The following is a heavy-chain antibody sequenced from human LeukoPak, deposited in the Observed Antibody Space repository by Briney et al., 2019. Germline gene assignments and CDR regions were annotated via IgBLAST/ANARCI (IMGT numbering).Heavy chain of an antibody. J-gene: IGHJ4*02. D-gene: IGHD2-21*02. CDR2: ISYDGSNK. Sequence: GGSLRLSCAASGFTFSSYAMHWVRQAPGKGLEWVAVISYDGSNKYYADSVKGRFTISRDNSKNTLYLQMNSLRAEDTAVYYCARVFPSLDCGGDCRLDYWGQGTLVTVSS. CDR1: GFTFSSYA. CDR3: ARVFPSLDCGGDCRLDY. V-gene: IGHV3-30*04.